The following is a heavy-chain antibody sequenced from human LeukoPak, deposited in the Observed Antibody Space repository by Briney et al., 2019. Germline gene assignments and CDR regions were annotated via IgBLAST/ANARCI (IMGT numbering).Heavy chain of an antibody. J-gene: IGHJ4*02. CDR3: ARRDPTTVTAFDY. D-gene: IGHD4-17*01. CDR1: GFEFTRDW. V-gene: IGHV5-51*01. CDR2: IFPDDSDT. Sequence: GESLKISCRFSGFEFTRDWIGWVRLMPGKGLEWMGIIFPDDSDTRYSPSFQGQVTLSADKSISTAYLQWSSLKASDTAIYYCARRDPTTVTAFDYWGQGTLVTVSS.